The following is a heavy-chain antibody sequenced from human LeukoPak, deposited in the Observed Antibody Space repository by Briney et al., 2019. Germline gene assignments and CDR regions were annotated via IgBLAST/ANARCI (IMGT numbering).Heavy chain of an antibody. Sequence: SVKVSCKAYGPATFTSGGISCVRQAPGQGLEWVAGITPMFGTTHYAQKFRGRVTITVDESTTTAYMELNSLTSEDTAVYYCARAMVRGGIIARFGMDVWGRGTAVTVSS. J-gene: IGHJ6*04. D-gene: IGHD3-10*01. CDR3: ARAMVRGGIIARFGMDV. CDR1: GPATFTSGG. CDR2: ITPMFGTT. V-gene: IGHV1-69*13.